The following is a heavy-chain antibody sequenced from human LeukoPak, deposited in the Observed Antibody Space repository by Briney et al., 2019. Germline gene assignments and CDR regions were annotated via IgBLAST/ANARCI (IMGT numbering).Heavy chain of an antibody. CDR1: GASINRGSHY. CDR2: INASGST. Sequence: SETLSLTCTVSGASINRGSHYWSWIRQPAGRGLEWIGRINASGSTKYNPSLENRVTISVDTSKNQFSLKLSSVTAADTAVYYCARDRGIAARPGSPGADAFDIWGQGTMVTVSS. CDR3: ARDRGIAARPGSPGADAFDI. V-gene: IGHV4-61*02. J-gene: IGHJ3*02. D-gene: IGHD6-6*01.